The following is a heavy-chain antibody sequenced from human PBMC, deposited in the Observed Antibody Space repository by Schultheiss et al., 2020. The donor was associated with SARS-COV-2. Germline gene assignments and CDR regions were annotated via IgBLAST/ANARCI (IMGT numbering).Heavy chain of an antibody. J-gene: IGHJ4*02. CDR1: GGSFSGYY. CDR2: INHSGST. V-gene: IGHV4-34*01. Sequence: SETLSLTCAVYGGSFSGYYWSWIRQPPGKGLEWIGEINHSGSTNYNPSLKSRVTISVDTSKNQFSLKLSSVTAADTAVYYCARGGPLRARTNATDALDYWGQGTLVTVSS. D-gene: IGHD3-16*01. CDR3: ARGGPLRARTNATDALDY.